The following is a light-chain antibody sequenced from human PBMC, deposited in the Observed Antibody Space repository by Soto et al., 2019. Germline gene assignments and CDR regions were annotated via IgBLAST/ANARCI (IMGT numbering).Light chain of an antibody. J-gene: IGKJ1*01. CDR2: GAS. CDR1: QSIGSNF. Sequence: EIVLTQSPGTLSLSPGEGATLSCRASQSIGSNFLAWYQQKRGQAPRLLIHGASNRATGIPDRFSGSGSGTDFTLTITRLEPEDFAVYYCQQYGGSPRTFGQVTKVEVK. V-gene: IGKV3-20*01. CDR3: QQYGGSPRT.